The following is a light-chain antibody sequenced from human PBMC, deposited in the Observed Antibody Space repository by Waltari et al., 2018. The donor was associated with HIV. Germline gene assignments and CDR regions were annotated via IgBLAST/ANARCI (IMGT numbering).Light chain of an antibody. CDR2: DAS. J-gene: IGKJ1*01. CDR1: QSISRD. V-gene: IGKV1-39*01. Sequence: DIQMTQSPSSLSASVGDRVTITCRASQSISRDLNWYQQKTGKAPKLLIYDASSLQSGVPSRFSGSGSGTDFTLTISSLQPEDFATYYCQQSYGTPRTFGQGTKVEIK. CDR3: QQSYGTPRT.